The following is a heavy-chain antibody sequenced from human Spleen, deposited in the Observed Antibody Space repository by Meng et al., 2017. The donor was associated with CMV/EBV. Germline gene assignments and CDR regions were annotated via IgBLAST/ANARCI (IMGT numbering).Heavy chain of an antibody. CDR2: IGQDGIEK. CDR3: VREDYGDYFFDT. CDR1: GFTFSTYW. V-gene: IGHV3-7*03. J-gene: IGHJ4*02. D-gene: IGHD4-17*01. Sequence: GESLKISCAASGFTFSTYWMSWVRQSPKGLEWVANIGQDGIEKYYVDSVKGRFIISRDTPKNSVYLQMNSLRAEDTAVYYCVREDYGDYFFDTWGQGTLVTVSS.